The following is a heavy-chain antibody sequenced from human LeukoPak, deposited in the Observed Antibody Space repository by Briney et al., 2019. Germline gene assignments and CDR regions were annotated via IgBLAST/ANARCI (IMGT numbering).Heavy chain of an antibody. D-gene: IGHD3-3*01. CDR2: IYPSGST. CDR3: ARGVLEWLFDF. J-gene: IGHJ4*02. Sequence: SETLSLTCTVSGGSFSSFYWTWIRQTAEKGLEWIGRIYPSGSTNYNPSLKNRVTMSIDTSKNQFSLRLTSVTAADPAVYYCARGVLEWLFDFWGQGTLVTVSS. V-gene: IGHV4-4*07. CDR1: GGSFSSFY.